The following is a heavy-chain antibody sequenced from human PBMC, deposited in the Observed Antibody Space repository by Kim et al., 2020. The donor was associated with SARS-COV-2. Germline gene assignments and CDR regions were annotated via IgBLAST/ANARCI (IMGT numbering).Heavy chain of an antibody. Sequence: SETLSLTCAVYGGSFSGYYWSWIRQPPGKGLEWIGEISHSGSTNYNPSLKSRVTISVDTSKNQFSLKLSSVTAADTAVYYCARALKPIVVVPAAPTGYFDLWGRGTLVTVSS. CDR2: ISHSGST. D-gene: IGHD2-2*01. CDR1: GGSFSGYY. J-gene: IGHJ2*01. V-gene: IGHV4-34*01. CDR3: ARALKPIVVVPAAPTGYFDL.